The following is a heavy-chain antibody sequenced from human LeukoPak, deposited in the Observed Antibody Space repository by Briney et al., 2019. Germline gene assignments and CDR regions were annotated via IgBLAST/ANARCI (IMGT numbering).Heavy chain of an antibody. V-gene: IGHV3-66*01. Sequence: GGSLRLSCAASGFTVSSNYMSWVRQAPGKGLEWVSVIYSGGSTYYADSVKGRFTISRDNSKNTLYLQMNSLRAEDTAVYYCARGLVRGVYYYYGMDVWGQGTTVTVSS. CDR1: GFTVSSNY. CDR3: ARGLVRGVYYYYGMDV. CDR2: IYSGGST. D-gene: IGHD3-10*01. J-gene: IGHJ6*02.